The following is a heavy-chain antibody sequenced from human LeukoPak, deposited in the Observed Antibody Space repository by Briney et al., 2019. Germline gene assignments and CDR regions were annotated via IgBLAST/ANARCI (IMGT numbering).Heavy chain of an antibody. J-gene: IGHJ5*02. Sequence: SVKVSFKASGGTFSSYAISWVRQAPGQGLEWMGRIIPILGIANYAQKFQGRVTITADKSTSTAYMELSSLRSEDTAVYYCARARDYDFWSGYSYSLDPWGQGTLVTVSS. CDR3: ARARDYDFWSGYSYSLDP. CDR1: GGTFSSYA. D-gene: IGHD3-3*01. CDR2: IIPILGIA. V-gene: IGHV1-69*04.